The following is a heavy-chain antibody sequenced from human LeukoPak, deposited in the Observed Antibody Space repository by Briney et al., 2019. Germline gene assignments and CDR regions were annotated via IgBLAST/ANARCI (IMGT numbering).Heavy chain of an antibody. V-gene: IGHV4-59*01. D-gene: IGHD6-6*01. CDR1: GGSISSYY. Sequence: ASETLSLTCTISGGSISSYYWSWIRQPPGKGLEWIGYIYYTGSTNHNPSLKSRVTISVDTSKNQFSLKLSSVTAADTAVYYCARGGRPFDYWGQGILVTVSS. CDR3: ARGGRPFDY. J-gene: IGHJ4*02. CDR2: IYYTGST.